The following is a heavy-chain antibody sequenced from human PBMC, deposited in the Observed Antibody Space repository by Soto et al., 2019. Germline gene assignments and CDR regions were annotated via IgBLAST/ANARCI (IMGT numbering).Heavy chain of an antibody. CDR3: ARGKAYSSSSGNNWFDP. CDR2: ISSSSSYT. V-gene: IGHV3-11*06. CDR1: GFTFSDYY. Sequence: QVRLVESGGGLVKPGGSLRLSCAASGFTFSDYYMSWIRQAPGKGLEWVSYISSSSSYTNYADSVKGRFTISRDNAKNSLYLQMNSLRAEDTAVYYCARGKAYSSSSGNNWFDPWGQGTLVTVSS. D-gene: IGHD6-6*01. J-gene: IGHJ5*02.